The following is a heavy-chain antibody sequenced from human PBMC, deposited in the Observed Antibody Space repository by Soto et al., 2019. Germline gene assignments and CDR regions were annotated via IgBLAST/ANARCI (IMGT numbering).Heavy chain of an antibody. Sequence: PSETLSLTCTVSGGSTSSYYWSWIRQPPGKGLEWSGYIYYSGSTNYNPSLKSRVTISVDTSKNQFSLKLSSVTAADTAVYYCARTAGDCSSTSCPDYYYYGMDVWGQGTTVTVS. D-gene: IGHD2-2*01. CDR1: GGSTSSYY. CDR2: IYYSGST. V-gene: IGHV4-59*01. CDR3: ARTAGDCSSTSCPDYYYYGMDV. J-gene: IGHJ6*02.